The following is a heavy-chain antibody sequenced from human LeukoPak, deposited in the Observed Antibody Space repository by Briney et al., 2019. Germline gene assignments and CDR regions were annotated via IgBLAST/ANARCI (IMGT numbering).Heavy chain of an antibody. J-gene: IGHJ5*02. Sequence: ASVKVSCTASGSTLTSYDINWARQATGHGLEGMGWTNPNSGNPGYAQKFQGRVTMTRNTSISTAYMELRSLRSEDTAGYYCVSRRSGTNWFDPWGQGTLVTVSS. CDR2: TNPNSGNP. CDR3: VSRRSGTNWFDP. D-gene: IGHD3-10*01. CDR1: GSTLTSYD. V-gene: IGHV1-8*01.